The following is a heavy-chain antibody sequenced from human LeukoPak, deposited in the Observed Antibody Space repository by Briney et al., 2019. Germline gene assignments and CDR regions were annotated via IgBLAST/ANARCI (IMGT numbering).Heavy chain of an antibody. CDR3: ARVAVGAHDAFDI. CDR1: GYTFTSYG. D-gene: IGHD1-26*01. Sequence: GASVKVSRKASGYTFTSYGISWVRQAPGQGVEGMGWISAYNGNTNYAQKLQGRVTMTTDTSTSTAYMELRSLRSDDTAVYYCARVAVGAHDAFDIWGQGTMVTVSS. V-gene: IGHV1-18*01. J-gene: IGHJ3*02. CDR2: ISAYNGNT.